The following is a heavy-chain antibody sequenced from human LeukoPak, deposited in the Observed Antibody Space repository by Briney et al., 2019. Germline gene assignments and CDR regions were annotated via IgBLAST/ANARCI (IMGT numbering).Heavy chain of an antibody. CDR2: IYPRDSDT. D-gene: IGHD2/OR15-2a*01. CDR1: GYNFPSYR. CDR3: ARNRGAAVSDLAH. J-gene: IGHJ4*02. V-gene: IGHV5-51*01. Sequence: GEALKISCKGSGYNFPSYRIGWVRQMPGKRLEGMGIIYPRDSDTRYSPSFQGHVTISVDKSINTAFLQWSSLKASDSAMYYCARNRGAAVSDLAHWGQGTQVTVSS.